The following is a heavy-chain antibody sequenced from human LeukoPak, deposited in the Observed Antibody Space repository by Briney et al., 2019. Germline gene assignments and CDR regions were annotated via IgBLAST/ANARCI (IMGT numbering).Heavy chain of an antibody. V-gene: IGHV6-1*01. CDR2: TYYRSKWYN. CDR3: AREFRHTFDY. J-gene: IGHJ4*02. CDR1: GDSVSGNNIA. Sequence: SQTLSLTCAISGDSVSGNNIAYNWIRQSPSRGLEWLGRTYYRSKWYNDYAVSVKSRITISPDTSKNQLALQLKSVTPEDTAVYSSAREFRHTFDYWGQGTLVTVSS.